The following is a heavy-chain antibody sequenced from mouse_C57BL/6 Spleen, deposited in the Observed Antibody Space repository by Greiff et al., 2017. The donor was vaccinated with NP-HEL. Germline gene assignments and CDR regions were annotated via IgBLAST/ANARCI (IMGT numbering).Heavy chain of an antibody. Sequence: VQLQQPGAELVKPGASVKLSCKASGYTFTSYWMHWVKQRPGQGLEWIGMIHPNSGSTNYNEKFKSKATLTVDKSASTAYMQLSSLTSEDSAVYYCARKGNYAYAMDYWGQGTSVTVSS. CDR1: GYTFTSYW. J-gene: IGHJ4*01. CDR2: IHPNSGST. D-gene: IGHD2-1*01. V-gene: IGHV1-64*01. CDR3: ARKGNYAYAMDY.